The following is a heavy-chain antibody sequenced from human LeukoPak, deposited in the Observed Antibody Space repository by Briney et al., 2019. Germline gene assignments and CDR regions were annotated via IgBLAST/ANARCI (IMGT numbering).Heavy chain of an antibody. CDR3: ARAQWRILEWLRFDP. CDR1: GYTFTSYG. V-gene: IGHV1-18*01. CDR2: ISAYNGNT. Sequence: GASVKVSCRASGYTFTSYGISWVRQAPGQGLEWMGWISAYNGNTNYAQKLQGRVTMTTDTSTSTAYMELRSLRSDDTAVYYCARAQWRILEWLRFDPWGQGTLVTVSS. D-gene: IGHD3-3*01. J-gene: IGHJ5*02.